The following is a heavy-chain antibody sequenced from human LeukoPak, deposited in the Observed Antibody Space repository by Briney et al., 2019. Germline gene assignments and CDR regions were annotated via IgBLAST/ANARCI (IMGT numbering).Heavy chain of an antibody. CDR2: TSWDGRAV. V-gene: IGHV3-43*01. J-gene: IGHJ4*02. Sequence: LGGSLRLSCTPSGFTFTDHAMHWGRQAPGKGLEWVSLTSWDGRAVDYASSVKGRFTISRDNGNNTLYLQMNSLTNADTAVYYCARDRYRDYVYYLDLWGQGTLVSLSS. CDR1: GFTFTDHA. D-gene: IGHD4-17*01. CDR3: ARDRYRDYVYYLDL.